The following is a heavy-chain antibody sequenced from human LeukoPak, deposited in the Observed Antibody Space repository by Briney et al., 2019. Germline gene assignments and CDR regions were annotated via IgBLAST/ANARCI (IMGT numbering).Heavy chain of an antibody. CDR2: IRYDGSNK. V-gene: IGHV3-30*02. D-gene: IGHD1-26*01. CDR1: GFTFSSYG. J-gene: IGHJ4*02. Sequence: PGGSLRLSCAASGFTFSSYGMHWVRQAPGKGLEWVAFIRYDGSNKYYADSVKGRFTISRDNSKNTLYLQVNSLRAEDTAVYYCARFYANEWELPHWGQGTLVTVSS. CDR3: ARFYANEWELPH.